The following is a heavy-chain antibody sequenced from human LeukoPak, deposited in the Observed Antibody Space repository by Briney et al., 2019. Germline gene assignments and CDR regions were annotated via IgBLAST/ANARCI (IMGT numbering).Heavy chain of an antibody. CDR2: ISGSGGST. J-gene: IGHJ4*02. V-gene: IGHV3-23*01. Sequence: QTGGSLRLSCAASGFTFSSYAMSWVRQAPGKGLEWVSAISGSGGSTYYADSVKGRFTISRDNSKNTLYLQMNSLRAEDTAVYYCAKHGCTSTTCYINYWGQGTLVTVSS. CDR3: AKHGCTSTTCYINY. D-gene: IGHD2-2*02. CDR1: GFTFSSYA.